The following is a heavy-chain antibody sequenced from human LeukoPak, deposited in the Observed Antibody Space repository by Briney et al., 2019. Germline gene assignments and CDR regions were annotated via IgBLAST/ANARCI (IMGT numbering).Heavy chain of an antibody. J-gene: IGHJ4*02. CDR3: AIDSWELRGY. D-gene: IGHD1-26*01. Sequence: AGGSLRLSCAGSGFTFSTYWMTWVRQPPGKGLEWVANIKQDGSAKYYVDSVKGRFTISRDNAKNSLYLQMNSLRAEDTAVYYCAIDSWELRGYWGQGTLVTVSS. CDR2: IKQDGSAK. CDR1: GFTFSTYW. V-gene: IGHV3-7*01.